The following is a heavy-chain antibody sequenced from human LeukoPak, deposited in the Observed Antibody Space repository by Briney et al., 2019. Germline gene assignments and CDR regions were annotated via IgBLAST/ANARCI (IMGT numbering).Heavy chain of an antibody. J-gene: IGHJ3*02. CDR1: GFTFSSYS. CDR3: ARDLFAIFGSDAFDI. D-gene: IGHD3-3*01. V-gene: IGHV3-21*01. CDR2: ISSSSSYI. Sequence: TGGSLRLSCAASGFTFSSYSMNWVRQAPGKGLEWVSSISSSSSYIYYADSVKGRFTISRDNAKNSLYLQMNSLRAEDTAVYYCARDLFAIFGSDAFDIWGQGTMVTVSS.